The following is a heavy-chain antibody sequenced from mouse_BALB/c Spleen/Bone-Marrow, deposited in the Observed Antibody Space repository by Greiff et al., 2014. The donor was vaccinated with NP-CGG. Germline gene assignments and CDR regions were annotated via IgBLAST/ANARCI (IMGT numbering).Heavy chain of an antibody. D-gene: IGHD3-1*01. CDR2: IWTGGST. Sequence: VQLVESGPGLVQPSQSLSITCTVSGFSLTTYGVHWVRQSPGKGLEWLGVIWTGGSTDYNAAFISRLTISKDNSKSQVFFGMNSLQANDTAIYYCARNHMGYYFDYWGQGTALTVSS. CDR1: GFSLTTYG. CDR3: ARNHMGYYFDY. V-gene: IGHV2-2*02. J-gene: IGHJ2*01.